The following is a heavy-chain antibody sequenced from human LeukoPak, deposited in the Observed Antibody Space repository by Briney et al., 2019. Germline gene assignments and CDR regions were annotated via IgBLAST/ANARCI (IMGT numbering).Heavy chain of an antibody. V-gene: IGHV1-18*04. CDR2: ITANNGKT. CDR3: ARVIAAAGLDH. D-gene: IGHD6-13*01. Sequence: GASVPVSCKASGYSFTRYGITWVRQAPGEGREWLGWITANNGKTDYAQNLQGRITITTDTSTNTPYMELRSLRSDDTAVYYCARVIAAAGLDHWGQGTLVSVSS. J-gene: IGHJ4*02. CDR1: GYSFTRYG.